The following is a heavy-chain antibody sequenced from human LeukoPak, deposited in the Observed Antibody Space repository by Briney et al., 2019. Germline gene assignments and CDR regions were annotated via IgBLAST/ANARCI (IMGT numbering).Heavy chain of an antibody. Sequence: ASVKVSCKASGGTFSSYAISWVRQAPGQGLEWMGGIIPIFGTANYAQKFQGRVTITADESTSTAYMELSSLRSEDTAVYYCARAGTIFGVVIHFDYRGQGTLVTVSS. CDR1: GGTFSSYA. V-gene: IGHV1-69*13. D-gene: IGHD3-3*01. CDR3: ARAGTIFGVVIHFDY. J-gene: IGHJ4*02. CDR2: IIPIFGTA.